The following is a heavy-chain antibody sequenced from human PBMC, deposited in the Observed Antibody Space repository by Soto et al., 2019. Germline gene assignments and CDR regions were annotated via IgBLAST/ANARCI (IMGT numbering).Heavy chain of an antibody. CDR3: ASMQFGGPFDY. Sequence: EVQLVESGGGLVQPGGSLRLSCAASGFTFSNYWMSLVRQAPGKGLEWVANIKQDGGEKNYVDSVKGRSTISRDNAKNSLYLQMNSLRAEDPAGYYCASMQFGGPFDYWGQGTLVIVSS. CDR2: IKQDGGEK. V-gene: IGHV3-7*01. D-gene: IGHD3-16*01. CDR1: GFTFSNYW. J-gene: IGHJ4*02.